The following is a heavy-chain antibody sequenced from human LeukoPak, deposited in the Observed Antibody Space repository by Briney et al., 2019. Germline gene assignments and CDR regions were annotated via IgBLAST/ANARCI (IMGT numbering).Heavy chain of an antibody. CDR1: GGSISSGSYC. Sequence: PSETLSLTCTVSGGSISSGSYCWSWIRQPAGKGLEWIGRIYTSGSTNYNPSLKSRVTIPVDTSKNQFSLKLSSVTAADTAVYYCARQAGVVTPFDYWGQGTLVTVSS. J-gene: IGHJ4*02. V-gene: IGHV4-61*02. CDR3: ARQAGVVTPFDY. CDR2: IYTSGST. D-gene: IGHD3-3*01.